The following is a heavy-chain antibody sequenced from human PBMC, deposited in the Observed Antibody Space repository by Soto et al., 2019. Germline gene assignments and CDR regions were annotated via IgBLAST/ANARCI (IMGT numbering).Heavy chain of an antibody. V-gene: IGHV4-30-4*01. CDR1: GGSISSDNYY. D-gene: IGHD3-3*01. J-gene: IGHJ6*02. Sequence: PSETLSLTCTVSGGSISSDNYYWSWIRQAPGKGLEWIGYIYYSGSAYYNPSLKSRVIISIDTSKNQFSLKLSSVTAADTAVYYCARGHYSFGVLYGMDVWGQGTTVTVSS. CDR2: IYYSGSA. CDR3: ARGHYSFGVLYGMDV.